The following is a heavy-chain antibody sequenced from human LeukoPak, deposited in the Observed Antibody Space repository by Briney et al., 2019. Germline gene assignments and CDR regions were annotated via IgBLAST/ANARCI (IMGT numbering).Heavy chain of an antibody. CDR2: IHPKSGGT. CDR1: GYTFTAYY. V-gene: IGHV1-2*02. J-gene: IGHJ4*02. D-gene: IGHD2-2*01. CDR3: ARDREYCSSSSCYASYRFDY. Sequence: ASVKVSCKASGYTFTAYYMHRVRQAPGQGLEWMGWIHPKSGGTNYAQKFQGRVTMTRDTSISTAYMEVSSLRSDATAVYFCARDREYCSSSSCYASYRFDYWGQGTLVTVSS.